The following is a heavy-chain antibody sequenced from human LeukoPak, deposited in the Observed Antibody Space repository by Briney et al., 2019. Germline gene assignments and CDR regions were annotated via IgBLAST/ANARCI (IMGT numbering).Heavy chain of an antibody. D-gene: IGHD2-15*01. Sequence: SVKVSCKASGGTFSSYAISWVRQAPGQGLEWMGGIIPIFGTANYAQKFQGRVTITTDESTSTAYMELSSLRSEDTAVYYCASPLSDCSGGSCYHDAFDIWGQGTMVTVSS. CDR2: IIPIFGTA. J-gene: IGHJ3*02. CDR1: GGTFSSYA. CDR3: ASPLSDCSGGSCYHDAFDI. V-gene: IGHV1-69*05.